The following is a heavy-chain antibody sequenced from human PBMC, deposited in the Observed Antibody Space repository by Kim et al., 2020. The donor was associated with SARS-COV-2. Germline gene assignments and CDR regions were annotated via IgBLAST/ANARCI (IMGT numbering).Heavy chain of an antibody. CDR3: ARDGTRGSYYYYGMDV. D-gene: IGHD3-16*01. Sequence: DSLKGRFTTSRDTSKNTLYLQRSSLRAEDTAVYYGARDGTRGSYYYYGMDVWGQGTTVTVSS. V-gene: IGHV3-66*01. J-gene: IGHJ6*02.